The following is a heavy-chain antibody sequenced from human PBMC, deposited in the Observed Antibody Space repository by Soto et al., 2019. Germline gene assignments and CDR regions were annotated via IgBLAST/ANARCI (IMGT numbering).Heavy chain of an antibody. CDR2: INPSGGST. CDR3: ASASSGSYGMDV. Sequence: ASGKVSCKASGYTFTSYYMHWVRHAPGQGLEWMGIINPSGGSTSYAQKFQGRVTMTRDTSTSTVYMELSSLRSEDTAVYYCASASSGSYGMDVWGQGTTVTVSS. J-gene: IGHJ6*02. V-gene: IGHV1-46*01. CDR1: GYTFTSYY. D-gene: IGHD1-26*01.